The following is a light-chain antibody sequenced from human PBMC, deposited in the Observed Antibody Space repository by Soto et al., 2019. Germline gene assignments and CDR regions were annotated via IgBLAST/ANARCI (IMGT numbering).Light chain of an antibody. CDR2: DVS. CDR3: CSYAGSYTLYV. Sequence: HSVLTQPRSVSGSPGQSVTISCTGTSSDVGGYNYVSWYQQHPGKAPKLMIYDVSKRPSGVPDRFSGSKSGNTASLTISGLQAEDEADYYCCSYAGSYTLYVFGTRTKVTVL. J-gene: IGLJ1*01. V-gene: IGLV2-11*01. CDR1: SSDVGGYNY.